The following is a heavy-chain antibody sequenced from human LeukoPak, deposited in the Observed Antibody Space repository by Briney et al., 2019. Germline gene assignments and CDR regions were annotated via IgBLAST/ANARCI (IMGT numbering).Heavy chain of an antibody. J-gene: IGHJ6*02. CDR1: GFTFSSYA. CDR2: ISGGGGNT. CDR3: AKGTGENYYGMDV. Sequence: GGSLRLSCAASGFTFSSYAMSWVRQAPGKGLEWVSTISGGGGNTYYADSVKGRFTISRDDSKNTLYLQMNSLRVEDTVVFFCAKGTGENYYGMDVWGQGTTVTVSS. V-gene: IGHV3-23*01. D-gene: IGHD7-27*01.